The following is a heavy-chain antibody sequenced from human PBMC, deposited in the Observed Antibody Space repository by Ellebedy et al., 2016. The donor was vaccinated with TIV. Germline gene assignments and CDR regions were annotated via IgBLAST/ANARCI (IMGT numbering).Heavy chain of an antibody. CDR3: ARVWDIVVVPAAIFDY. Sequence: ASVKVSCXASGYTFTGYYMHWVRQAPGQGLEWMGIINPSGGSTSYAQKLQGRVTMTTDTSTSTAYMELRSLRSDDTAVYYCARVWDIVVVPAAIFDYWGQGTLVTVSS. V-gene: IGHV1-46*01. J-gene: IGHJ4*02. D-gene: IGHD2-2*01. CDR2: INPSGGST. CDR1: GYTFTGYY.